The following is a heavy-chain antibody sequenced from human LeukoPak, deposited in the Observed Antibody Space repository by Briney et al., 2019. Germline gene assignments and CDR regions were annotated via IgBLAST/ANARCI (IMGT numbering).Heavy chain of an antibody. Sequence: GGSLRLSCAASGFTFSSYSMNWVRQAPGKGLEWVSSISSSSSYIYYADSAKGRFTISRDNAKNSLYLQMNSLRAEDTAVYYCARLKVVVVPAATSYYYYYGMDVWGKGTTVTVSS. V-gene: IGHV3-21*01. J-gene: IGHJ6*04. D-gene: IGHD2-2*01. CDR1: GFTFSSYS. CDR2: ISSSSSYI. CDR3: ARLKVVVVPAATSYYYYYGMDV.